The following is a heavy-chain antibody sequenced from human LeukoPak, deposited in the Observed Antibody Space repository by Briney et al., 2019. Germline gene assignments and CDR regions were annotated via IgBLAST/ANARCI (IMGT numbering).Heavy chain of an antibody. D-gene: IGHD6-19*01. Sequence: GGSLRLSCAASGFTFSDYYMSWIRQAPGKGLEWVSYISSSSSYTNYADSVKGRFTISRDNAMNSLYLQMNSLRAEDTAVYYCAREQWLVDYYYYGMDVWGQGTTVTVSS. J-gene: IGHJ6*02. V-gene: IGHV3-11*06. CDR3: AREQWLVDYYYYGMDV. CDR1: GFTFSDYY. CDR2: ISSSSSYT.